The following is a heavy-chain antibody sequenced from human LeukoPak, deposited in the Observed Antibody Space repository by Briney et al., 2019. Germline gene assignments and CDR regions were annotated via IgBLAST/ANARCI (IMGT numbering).Heavy chain of an antibody. J-gene: IGHJ5*02. Sequence: ASVKVSCKASGYTFTSYYMHWVRQAPGQGLEWMGIINPSGGSTSYAQKFQGRVTMTRDTSTSTVYIELRSLRFDDTALYYCARDFAWGSGGAPIDDNWLHPWGQGTLVTVSS. CDR2: INPSGGST. D-gene: IGHD7-27*01. CDR1: GYTFTSYY. CDR3: ARDFAWGSGGAPIDDNWLHP. V-gene: IGHV1-46*01.